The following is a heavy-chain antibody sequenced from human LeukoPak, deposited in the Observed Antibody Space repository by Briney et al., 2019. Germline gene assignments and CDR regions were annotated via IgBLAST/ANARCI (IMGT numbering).Heavy chain of an antibody. V-gene: IGHV1-24*01. CDR3: ATGTDLSTYYYDSSGYYFQH. J-gene: IGHJ1*01. CDR1: GYTLTELS. CDR2: FDPEDGET. D-gene: IGHD3-22*01. Sequence: ASVKVSCKVSGYTLTELSMHWVRQAPGKGLVWMGGFDPEDGETIYAQKFQGRVTMTEDTSTDTAYMELSSLRSEDTAVYYCATGTDLSTYYYDSSGYYFQHWGQGTLVTVSS.